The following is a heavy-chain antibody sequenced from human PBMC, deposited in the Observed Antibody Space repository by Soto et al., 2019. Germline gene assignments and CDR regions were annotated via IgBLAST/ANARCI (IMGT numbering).Heavy chain of an antibody. V-gene: IGHV1-24*01. CDR1: GYTLTGLS. Sequence: ASVKVSCKVSGYTLTGLSMHWVRQAPGKGLEWMGGFDPEDGETIYAQKFQGRVTMTEDTSTDTAYMELSSLRSEDTAVYYCTKGSFTVTTNYMDAWAKGPRSPSP. D-gene: IGHD4-17*01. CDR3: TKGSFTVTTNYMDA. J-gene: IGHJ6*03. CDR2: FDPEDGET.